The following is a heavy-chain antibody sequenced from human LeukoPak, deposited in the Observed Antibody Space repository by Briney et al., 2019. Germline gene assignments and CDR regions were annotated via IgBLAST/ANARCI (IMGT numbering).Heavy chain of an antibody. CDR1: GFTFSSYG. CDR3: AKLGGWLQLRDYYYMDV. D-gene: IGHD5-24*01. Sequence: GGSXXLSCAASGFTFSSYGMHWVRQAPGKGLEWVAFIRYDGSNKYYADSVKGRFTISRDNSKNTLYLQMNSLRAEDTAVYYCAKLGGWLQLRDYYYMDVWGKGTTVTVSS. J-gene: IGHJ6*03. CDR2: IRYDGSNK. V-gene: IGHV3-30*02.